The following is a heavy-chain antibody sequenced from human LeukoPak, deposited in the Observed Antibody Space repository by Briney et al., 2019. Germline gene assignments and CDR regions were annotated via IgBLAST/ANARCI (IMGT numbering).Heavy chain of an antibody. D-gene: IGHD6-13*01. Sequence: GGPLRLSCVASGLTFSSYWMSWVRQAPGKGLEWVANIKQDGGEKYYVDSVVGRVTISRDNAKNSLYLQMNSLRADDTAVYYCARRIAGTAKGGYFQPWGRCPLVSVSS. CDR2: IKQDGGEK. J-gene: IGHJ2*01. V-gene: IGHV3-7*01. CDR1: GLTFSSYW. CDR3: ARRIAGTAKGGYFQP.